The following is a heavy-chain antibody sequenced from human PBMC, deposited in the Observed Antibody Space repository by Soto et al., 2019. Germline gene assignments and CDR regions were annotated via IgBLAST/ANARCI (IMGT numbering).Heavy chain of an antibody. CDR1: GGSINSYF. V-gene: IGHV4-59*01. J-gene: IGHJ4*02. CDR2: IYYSGST. Sequence: PSETLSLTCTVSGGSINSYFWCWIRQSPGKGLEWIGHIYYSGSTSYSPSLKSRVSISVDTSKNQFSLEVHSVTAADTAVYYCARAGTNMVQFDYWGQGTLVTVSS. D-gene: IGHD3-10*01. CDR3: ARAGTNMVQFDY.